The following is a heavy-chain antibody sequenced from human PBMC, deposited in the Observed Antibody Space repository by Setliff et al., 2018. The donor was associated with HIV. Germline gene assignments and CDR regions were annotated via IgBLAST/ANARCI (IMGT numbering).Heavy chain of an antibody. CDR2: IYHSGST. D-gene: IGHD4-17*01. V-gene: IGHV4-38-2*02. CDR3: VRDDYGYNGKGFDY. CDR1: GYSISSGYY. Sequence: LSLTCAVSGYSISSGYYWGWIRQPPGKGLEWIGSIYHSGSTYYNPSLKSRVTISIDTSNNQISLRLSSVTAADTAMYYCVRDDYGYNGKGFDYWGPGTLVTVSS. J-gene: IGHJ4*02.